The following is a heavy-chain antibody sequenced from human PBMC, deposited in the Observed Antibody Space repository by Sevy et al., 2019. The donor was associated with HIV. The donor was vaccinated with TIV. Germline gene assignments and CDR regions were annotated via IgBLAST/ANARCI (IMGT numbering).Heavy chain of an antibody. Sequence: GGSLRLSCAASGFSFSKYWMSWVRQAPGKGLEWVANIKEDGSQKNYLESVKGRFTISRDNAKNLQYLQMNNLRADDTAVYYCARDPDILSAYPSHYFDYWGQGTLVTVSS. CDR3: ARDPDILSAYPSHYFDY. V-gene: IGHV3-7*01. J-gene: IGHJ4*02. CDR2: IKEDGSQK. CDR1: GFSFSKYW. D-gene: IGHD3-9*01.